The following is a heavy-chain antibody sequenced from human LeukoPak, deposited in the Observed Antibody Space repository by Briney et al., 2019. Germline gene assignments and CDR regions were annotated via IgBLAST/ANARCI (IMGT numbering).Heavy chain of an antibody. V-gene: IGHV3-53*01. J-gene: IGHJ4*02. Sequence: PGGSLRLSCVASGFTVSNNSMSWVRQAPGKGLEWVSVTYAGGDTHYADSVKGRFTISRDSSKNTLYLQMNSLGAEDTAVYYCAKEVYNSGLDFWGQGTLVTVSS. CDR1: GFTVSNNS. D-gene: IGHD6-19*01. CDR2: TYAGGDT. CDR3: AKEVYNSGLDF.